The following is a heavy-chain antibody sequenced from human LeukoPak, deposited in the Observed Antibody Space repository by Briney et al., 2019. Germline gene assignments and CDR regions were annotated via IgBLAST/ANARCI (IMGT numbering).Heavy chain of an antibody. D-gene: IGHD3-9*01. Sequence: GGSLRLSCVASGFTFSNYAMSWVRQAPGKGLEWVSAITGSGTNTYYADSVKGRFTISRDNSKNTVFLQINSLRHEDTAIYYCVIWGDYDVLTGYYVPGYWGQGTLVTVSS. V-gene: IGHV3-23*01. CDR1: GFTFSNYA. J-gene: IGHJ4*02. CDR3: VIWGDYDVLTGYYVPGY. CDR2: ITGSGTNT.